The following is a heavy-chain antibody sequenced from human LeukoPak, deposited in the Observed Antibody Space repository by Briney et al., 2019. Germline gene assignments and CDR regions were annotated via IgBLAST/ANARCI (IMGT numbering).Heavy chain of an antibody. D-gene: IGHD5-12*01. J-gene: IGHJ3*02. Sequence: GASVKVSCKASGYIFTSYYMHWVRQAPGKGLEWMGGFDPEDGEAIYAQKFQGRVTMTEDTSTDTAYMELSSLRSEDTAVYYCATYSGYALHDAFDIWGQGTMVTVSS. CDR1: GYIFTSYY. V-gene: IGHV1-24*01. CDR2: FDPEDGEA. CDR3: ATYSGYALHDAFDI.